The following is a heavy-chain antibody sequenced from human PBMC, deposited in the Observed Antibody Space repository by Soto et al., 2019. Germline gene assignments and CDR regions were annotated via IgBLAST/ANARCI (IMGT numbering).Heavy chain of an antibody. J-gene: IGHJ5*02. D-gene: IGHD5-12*01. Sequence: ASVKVSCKASGYTFTGYYMHWVRQAPGQGLEWMGWINPNSGGTNYAQKFQGWVTMTRDTSISTAYMELSRLRSDDTAVYYCAREVLDMVATTKNWFDPWGQGTLVTVSS. CDR1: GYTFTGYY. V-gene: IGHV1-2*04. CDR2: INPNSGGT. CDR3: AREVLDMVATTKNWFDP.